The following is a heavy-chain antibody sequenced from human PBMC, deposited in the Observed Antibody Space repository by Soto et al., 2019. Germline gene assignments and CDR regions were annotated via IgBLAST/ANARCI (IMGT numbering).Heavy chain of an antibody. Sequence: QVQLVQSGAEVKKPGASVKVSCKASGYTFTSYGISWVRQAPGQGLEWMGWISAYNGNTTYAQKLQGRVTMTTDTAASTAYMEPRSLRSDDTAVDSCARESSSSCHDYWGQGTLVTVSS. V-gene: IGHV1-18*01. J-gene: IGHJ4*02. CDR2: ISAYNGNT. CDR3: ARESSSSCHDY. CDR1: GYTFTSYG. D-gene: IGHD6-13*01.